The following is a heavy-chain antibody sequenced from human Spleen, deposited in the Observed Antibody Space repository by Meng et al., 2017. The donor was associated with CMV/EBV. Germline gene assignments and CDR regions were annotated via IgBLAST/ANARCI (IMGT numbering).Heavy chain of an antibody. CDR3: ARVPFFGDPFDY. D-gene: IGHD4-17*01. J-gene: IGHJ4*02. CDR1: GYTFTGYY. CDR2: INPNSGGI. V-gene: IGHV1-2*02. Sequence: ASVKVSCKASGYTFTGYYMHWVRQAPGQGLEWMGWINPNSGGIKYAQKFQGRVAMTRDTSISTAYMELSSLRSDDTAVYYCARVPFFGDPFDYWGQGTLVTVSS.